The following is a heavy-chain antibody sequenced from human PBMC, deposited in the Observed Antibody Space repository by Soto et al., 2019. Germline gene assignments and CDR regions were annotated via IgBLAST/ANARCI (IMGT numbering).Heavy chain of an antibody. CDR3: ARESEDLTSNFDY. CDR1: GFTFTRYS. Sequence: GGSLSLSFAASGFTFTRYSMNWVRQAPGKGLEWVSSISSTTNYIYYADSMKGRFTVSRDNAKNSVYLEMNSLSAEDTAVYYCARESEDLTSNFDYWGQGTLVTVSS. CDR2: ISSTTNYI. V-gene: IGHV3-21*01. J-gene: IGHJ4*02.